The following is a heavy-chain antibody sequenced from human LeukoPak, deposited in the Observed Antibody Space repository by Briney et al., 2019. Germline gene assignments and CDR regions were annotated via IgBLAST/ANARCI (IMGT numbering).Heavy chain of an antibody. V-gene: IGHV4-59*12. CDR3: ARGHGGWGAAAAYYFDY. CDR1: GGSISSYY. Sequence: SETLSLTCTVSGGSISSYYWSWIRQPPGKGLEWIGYIYYSGSTNYNPSLKSRVTISVDTSKNQFSLKLSSVTAADTAVYYCARGHGGWGAAAAYYFDYWGQGALVTVSS. CDR2: IYYSGST. D-gene: IGHD6-13*01. J-gene: IGHJ4*02.